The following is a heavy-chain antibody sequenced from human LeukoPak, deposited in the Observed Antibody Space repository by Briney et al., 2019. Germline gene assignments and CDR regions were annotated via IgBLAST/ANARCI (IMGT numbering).Heavy chain of an antibody. D-gene: IGHD6-19*01. CDR1: GFTFSSYG. CDR3: ARGSLGWLGYNWFDL. V-gene: IGHV3-33*01. Sequence: PGGSLRLSCAASGFTFSSYGMHWVRQAPGKGLEWVAVIWYDGSNKYYADSVKGRFTISRDNSKNTLYLQMNSLRAEDTAVYYCARGSLGWLGYNWFDLWGQGTLVIVSS. J-gene: IGHJ5*02. CDR2: IWYDGSNK.